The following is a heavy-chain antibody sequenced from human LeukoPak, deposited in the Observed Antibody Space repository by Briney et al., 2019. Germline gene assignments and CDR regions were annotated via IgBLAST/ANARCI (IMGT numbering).Heavy chain of an antibody. Sequence: SETLSLTCTVSGGSISSYYWSWIRQPAGKGLEWTGRIYTSGSTNYNPSLKSRVTMSVDTSKNQFSLKLSSVTAADTAVYYCAREGDYYDSSGYYTKNFDYWGQGTLVTVSS. CDR2: IYTSGST. CDR3: AREGDYYDSSGYYTKNFDY. V-gene: IGHV4-4*07. CDR1: GGSISSYY. D-gene: IGHD3-22*01. J-gene: IGHJ4*02.